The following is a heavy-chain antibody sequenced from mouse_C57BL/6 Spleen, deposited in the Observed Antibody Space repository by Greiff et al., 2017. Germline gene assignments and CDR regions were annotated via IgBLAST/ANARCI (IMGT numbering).Heavy chain of an antibody. D-gene: IGHD1-1*01. V-gene: IGHV1-64*01. CDR1: GYTFTSYW. CDR3: ARSYYGSSSRYFDV. J-gene: IGHJ1*03. CDR2: IHPNSGST. Sequence: QVQLQQSGAELVKPGASVKLSCKASGYTFTSYWMHWVKQRPGQGLEWIGMIHPNSGSTNYNEKFKSKATLTVDKSSSTAYMQLSSLTSEDSAVYYCARSYYGSSSRYFDVWGTGTTVTVSS.